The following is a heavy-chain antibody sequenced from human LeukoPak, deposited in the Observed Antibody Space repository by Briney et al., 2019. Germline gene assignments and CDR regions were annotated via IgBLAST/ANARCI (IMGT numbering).Heavy chain of an antibody. V-gene: IGHV3-23*01. D-gene: IGHD6-13*01. CDR2: HSGSGGST. CDR1: GFTFSIYP. Sequence: GGPLRLPCAPSGFTFSIYPMICVRHPRERGGECVSAHSGSGGSTDYADSVKGRFTISRDNSKNTLYLQMNSLRAEDTAVYYCAKDTNYSSRKQGGYYFDYWGQETLVTVSS. J-gene: IGHJ4*02. CDR3: AKDTNYSSRKQGGYYFDY.